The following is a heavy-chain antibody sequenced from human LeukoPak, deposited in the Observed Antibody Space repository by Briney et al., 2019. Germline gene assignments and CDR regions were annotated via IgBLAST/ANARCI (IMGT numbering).Heavy chain of an antibody. CDR2: FSGCGAST. V-gene: IGHV3-23*01. D-gene: IGHD2-21*02. CDR3: AKAHTKNVVTTKSYFDY. Sequence: GGSLRLSCAASGFTFSSYAMNWVRQAPGKGLEWVSAFSGCGASTYYSDSVKGRFIISRDNSKNTLYLHMNSLRAEDTAVYYCAKAHTKNVVTTKSYFDYWGQGTLVTVCS. CDR1: GFTFSSYA. J-gene: IGHJ4*02.